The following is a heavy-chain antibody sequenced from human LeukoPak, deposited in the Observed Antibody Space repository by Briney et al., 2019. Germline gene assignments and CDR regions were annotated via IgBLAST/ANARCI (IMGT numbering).Heavy chain of an antibody. J-gene: IGHJ5*02. CDR3: AKGSGPRPRTNWFDP. CDR1: GFTFSSYA. V-gene: IGHV3-23*01. Sequence: GSLRLSCAASGFTFSSYAMSWVRQAPGKGLEWVSAISGSGGSTYYADSVKGRFTISRDNSKNTLYLQMNSLRAEDTAVYYCAKGSGPRPRTNWFDPWGQGTLVTVSS. CDR2: ISGSGGST.